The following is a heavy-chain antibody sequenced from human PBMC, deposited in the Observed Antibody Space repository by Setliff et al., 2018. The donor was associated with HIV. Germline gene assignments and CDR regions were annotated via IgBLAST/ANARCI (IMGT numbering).Heavy chain of an antibody. CDR2: IRTDGDAT. CDR1: GFTFSSYS. D-gene: IGHD2-15*01. Sequence: GGSLRLSCAASGFTFSSYSMTWVRQAPGKGLEWVSSIRTDGDATYYADSVKGRFTISRDNSKNTLYLQMNSLRAEDTAVYYCAKCGGTCWHNFFGPWCQGTLVTVSS. CDR3: AKCGGTCWHNFFGP. J-gene: IGHJ5*02. V-gene: IGHV3-23*01.